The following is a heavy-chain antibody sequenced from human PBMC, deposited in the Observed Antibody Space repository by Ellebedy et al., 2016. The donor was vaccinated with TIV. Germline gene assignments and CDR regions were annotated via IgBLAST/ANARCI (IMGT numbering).Heavy chain of an antibody. CDR1: GFTFSSYA. J-gene: IGHJ4*02. V-gene: IGHV3-23*01. CDR2: ISGSGGSP. CDR3: ATQLWNTEF. D-gene: IGHD5-24*01. Sequence: GESLKISCAASGFTFSSYALTWVRQAPGKGLEWVSSISGSGGSPHYADSVKGRFTISRDNPKNTLYLQMNSLRVEDTAVYYCATQLWNTEFWGQGTLVTVSS.